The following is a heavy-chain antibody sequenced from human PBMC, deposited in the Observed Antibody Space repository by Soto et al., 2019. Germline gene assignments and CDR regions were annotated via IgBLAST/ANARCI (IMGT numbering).Heavy chain of an antibody. Sequence: KPSETLSLTCSVSGDSISNLDYFWAWIRQPPGQALEYIGYSYKSATTYYNPSFESRVAISVDTSKSQFSLNVTSVTAADTAVYFCARGRYCLTGRCFPNWFDSWGQGALVTVSS. CDR1: GDSISNLDYF. D-gene: IGHD7-27*01. J-gene: IGHJ5*01. CDR3: ARGRYCLTGRCFPNWFDS. CDR2: SYKSATT. V-gene: IGHV4-30-4*01.